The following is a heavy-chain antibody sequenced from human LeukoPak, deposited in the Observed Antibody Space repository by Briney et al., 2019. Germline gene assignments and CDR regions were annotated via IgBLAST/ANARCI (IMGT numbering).Heavy chain of an antibody. Sequence: SETLSLTCTVSGGSISSGDYYWSWIRQPPGKGLEWIGYIYYSGSTYYNPSLKSRVTISVDTSKNQLSLKLSSVTAADTAVYYCASQVRGVISVDYWGQGTLVTVSS. V-gene: IGHV4-30-4*01. CDR1: GGSISSGDYY. CDR3: ASQVRGVISVDY. D-gene: IGHD3-10*01. J-gene: IGHJ4*02. CDR2: IYYSGST.